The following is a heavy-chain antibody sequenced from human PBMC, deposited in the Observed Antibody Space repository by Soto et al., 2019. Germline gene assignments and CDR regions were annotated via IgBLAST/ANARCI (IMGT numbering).Heavy chain of an antibody. D-gene: IGHD3-3*01. V-gene: IGHV1-18*01. CDR1: GYTFTSYG. CDR2: ISAYNGNT. Sequence: QVQLVQSGAEVKKPGASVKVSCKASGYTFTSYGISWVRQAPGQGLEWMGWISAYNGNTNYAQKLQGRVTMTTDTSTSKAYMELRSLRSDDTAVYYCARTPLCSKYITIFGVAPNWFDPWGQGTLVTVSS. CDR3: ARTPLCSKYITIFGVAPNWFDP. J-gene: IGHJ5*02.